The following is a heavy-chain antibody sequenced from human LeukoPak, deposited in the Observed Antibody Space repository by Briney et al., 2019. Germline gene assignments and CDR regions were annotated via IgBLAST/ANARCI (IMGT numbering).Heavy chain of an antibody. CDR1: GGSISSYY. CDR3: AREWGDIVVVPAAMPNY. J-gene: IGHJ4*02. Sequence: SETLSLTCTVSGGSISSYYWSWIRQPPGKGLEWIGYIYYSGSTNYNPSLKSRVTISVDTSKNRFSLKLSSVTAADTAVYYCAREWGDIVVVPAAMPNYWGQGTLVTVSS. V-gene: IGHV4-59*01. CDR2: IYYSGST. D-gene: IGHD2-2*01.